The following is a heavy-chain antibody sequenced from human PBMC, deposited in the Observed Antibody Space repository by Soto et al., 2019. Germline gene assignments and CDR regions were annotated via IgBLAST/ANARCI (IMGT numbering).Heavy chain of an antibody. V-gene: IGHV4-59*01. CDR2: IYYGGST. CDR3: AXDLDCSGGSCYDSGMDV. CDR1: GGSISSYY. D-gene: IGHD2-15*01. Sequence: SETLSLTCTVSGGSISSYYWSWIRQPPGKGLEWIGYIYYGGSTNYNPSLKSRLSISADMSKNQFSLKLSSVTAADTAVYYCAXDLDCSGGSCYDSGMDVWGQGTTVTVSS. J-gene: IGHJ6*02.